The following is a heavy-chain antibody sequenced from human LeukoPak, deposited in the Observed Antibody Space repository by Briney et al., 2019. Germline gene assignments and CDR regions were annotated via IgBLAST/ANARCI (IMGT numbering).Heavy chain of an antibody. J-gene: IGHJ3*02. CDR2: ISGSGVNT. Sequence: GGSLRLSCAASGFTFSNYAMSWVRQAPGKGLERVSGISGSGVNTYYADSVRGRFTISRDNSKNTMYLQMNSLRAEDTAVFYCAKAGPAIAVAGTNRGDAFDIWGQGTMVTVSS. D-gene: IGHD6-19*01. V-gene: IGHV3-23*01. CDR3: AKAGPAIAVAGTNRGDAFDI. CDR1: GFTFSNYA.